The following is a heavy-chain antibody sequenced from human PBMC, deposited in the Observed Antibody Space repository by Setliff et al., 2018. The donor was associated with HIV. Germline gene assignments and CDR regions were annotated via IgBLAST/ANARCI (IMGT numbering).Heavy chain of an antibody. CDR3: ARRHTAFDP. CDR2: IYYSGST. J-gene: IGHJ5*02. V-gene: IGHV4-39*01. D-gene: IGHD5-18*01. Sequence: PSETLSLTCTVSGGSISSSSYYWGWIRQPPEKGLEWIGSIYYSGSTYYNPSLKSRVTISIDTSRNQFSLKLTSVTAADTAMYYCARRHTAFDPWGQGTLVTVSS. CDR1: GGSISSSSYY.